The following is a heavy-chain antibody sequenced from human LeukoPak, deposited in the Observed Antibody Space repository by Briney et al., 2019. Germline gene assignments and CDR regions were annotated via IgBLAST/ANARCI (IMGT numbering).Heavy chain of an antibody. Sequence: SETLSLTCTVSGGSISSYYWSWIRQPPGKGLEWIGYIYYSGSTNYNPALKSRVTISVDTSKNQFSLKLSSVTAADTAVYYCARRYCTSTSCSYYFDYWGQGTLVTVSS. D-gene: IGHD2-2*01. CDR3: ARRYCTSTSCSYYFDY. V-gene: IGHV4-59*01. CDR2: IYYSGST. CDR1: GGSISSYY. J-gene: IGHJ4*02.